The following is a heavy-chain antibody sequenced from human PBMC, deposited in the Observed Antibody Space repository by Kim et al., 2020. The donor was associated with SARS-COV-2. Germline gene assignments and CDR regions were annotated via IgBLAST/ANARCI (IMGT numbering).Heavy chain of an antibody. CDR3: AKDMGGSQGAFDI. Sequence: YADSVKGRFTISRDNAKNSLYLQMNSLRAEDTALYYCAKDMGGSQGAFDIWGQGTMVTVSS. D-gene: IGHD1-26*01. J-gene: IGHJ3*02. V-gene: IGHV3-9*01.